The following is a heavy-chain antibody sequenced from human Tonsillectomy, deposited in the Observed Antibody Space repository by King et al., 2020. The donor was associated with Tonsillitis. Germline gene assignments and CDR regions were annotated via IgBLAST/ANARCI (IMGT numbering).Heavy chain of an antibody. CDR2: IYPGDSDT. D-gene: IGHD1-26*01. J-gene: IGHJ4*02. CDR3: ARRISGSYDFDY. Sequence: VQLVQSGEEVKKPGESLKISCKGAGYSFTKYWIGWVRQVPGKGLEWMGIIYPGDSDTRYNPSFQGQVTISADKSISTAYLQRSSLKASDTAMYYCARRISGSYDFDYWGQGTLVTVSS. V-gene: IGHV5-51*01. CDR1: GYSFTKYW.